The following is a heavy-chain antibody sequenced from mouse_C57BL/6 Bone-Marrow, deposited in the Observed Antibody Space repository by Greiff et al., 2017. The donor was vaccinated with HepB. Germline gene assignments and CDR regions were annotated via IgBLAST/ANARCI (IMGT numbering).Heavy chain of an antibody. V-gene: IGHV5-4*01. CDR3: ARDYAWFAY. CDR1: GFTFSSYA. CDR2: ISDGGSYT. D-gene: IGHD1-1*02. Sequence: DVKLVESGGGLVKPGGSLKLSCAASGFTFSSYAMSWVRQTPEKRLEWVATISDGGSYTYDPDNVKGRFTISRDNAKNNLYLQMSHLKSEDTAMYYCARDYAWFAYWGQGTLVTVSA. J-gene: IGHJ3*01.